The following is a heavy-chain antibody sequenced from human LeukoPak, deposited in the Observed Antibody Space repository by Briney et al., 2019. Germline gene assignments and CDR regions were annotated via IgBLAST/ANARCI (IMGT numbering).Heavy chain of an antibody. D-gene: IGHD1-26*01. J-gene: IGHJ4*02. CDR1: GFTFSSYS. CDR2: ISSSTSTR. CDR3: ARDGRYSGSYKDY. V-gene: IGHV3-48*04. Sequence: GGSLRLSCAASGFTFSSYSMTWVRLAPGKGLEWVSYISSSTSTRYYAESVKGRFTISSDNAKNSLYLQMNSLRAEDTAVYYCARDGRYSGSYKDYWGQGTLVTVSS.